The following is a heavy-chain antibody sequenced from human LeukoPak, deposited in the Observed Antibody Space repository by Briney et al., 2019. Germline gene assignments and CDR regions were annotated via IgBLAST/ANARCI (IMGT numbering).Heavy chain of an antibody. CDR3: AREAAREAARLQMYYYYYGMDV. CDR2: ISAYNGNT. V-gene: IGHV1-18*01. CDR1: GYTFTSYG. Sequence: GASVKVSCKASGYTFTSYGISWVRQAPGQGLEWMGWISAYNGNTNYAQKLQGRVTMTTDTSTSTAYMELRSLRSDDTAVYYCAREAAREAARLQMYYYYYGMDVWGQGTTVTVSS. D-gene: IGHD6-6*01. J-gene: IGHJ6*02.